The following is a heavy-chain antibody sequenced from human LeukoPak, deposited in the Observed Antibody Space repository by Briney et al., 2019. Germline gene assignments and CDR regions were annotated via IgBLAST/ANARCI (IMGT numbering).Heavy chain of an antibody. CDR3: AREMGSGSEFDF. CDR1: GGSISSYH. CDR2: IYDIGST. Sequence: SETLSLTCTVSGGSISSYHWNWIRQSPGKGLEWIRYIYDIGSTTYNPSLKSRVTISVDPSKNQFSLKLSSVTAADTAVYYCAREMGSGSEFDFWGQGTLVTVSS. V-gene: IGHV4-59*01. D-gene: IGHD6-19*01. J-gene: IGHJ4*02.